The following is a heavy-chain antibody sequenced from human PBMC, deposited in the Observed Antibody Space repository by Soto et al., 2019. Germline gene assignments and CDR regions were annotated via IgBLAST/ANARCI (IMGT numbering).Heavy chain of an antibody. CDR2: INHSGST. D-gene: IGHD2-8*01. Sequence: SETLSLTCAVYGGSFSGYYLSWIRQPPGKGLEWIGEINHSGSTNYNPSLKSRVTISVDTSKNQFSLKLSSVTAADTAVYYCARATHCTNGVCDRYYYMDVWGKGTTVTVSS. CDR1: GGSFSGYY. V-gene: IGHV4-34*01. J-gene: IGHJ6*03. CDR3: ARATHCTNGVCDRYYYMDV.